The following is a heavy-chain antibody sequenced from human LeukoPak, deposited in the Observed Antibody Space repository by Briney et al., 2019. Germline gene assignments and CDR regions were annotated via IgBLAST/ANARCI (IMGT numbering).Heavy chain of an antibody. V-gene: IGHV3-21*01. CDR3: ARDGSGYSDPVDY. J-gene: IGHJ4*02. CDR1: RLPFSSYW. Sequence: GGSLRLSCVASRLPFSSYWMNWVRQTPGKGLEWVSSISTSSSYIYYADSVKGRFTISRHNAKNSLYLEMNSLRVEDTAVYFCARDGSGYSDPVDYWGQGILATVSS. CDR2: ISTSSSYI. D-gene: IGHD3-22*01.